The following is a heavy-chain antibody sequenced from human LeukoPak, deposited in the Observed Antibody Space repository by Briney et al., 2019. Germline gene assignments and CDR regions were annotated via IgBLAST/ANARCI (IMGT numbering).Heavy chain of an antibody. Sequence: GSLRLSCAASGFTFTSYIMNWVRQPPGKGLEWIGQINHSGSTNYNPSLKSRVTISVDPSKNQFSLKLSSVTAADTAVYYCATHTTVTTVGVGFDPWGQGTLVTVSS. V-gene: IGHV4-34*08. J-gene: IGHJ5*02. CDR1: GFTFTSYI. D-gene: IGHD4-11*01. CDR2: INHSGST. CDR3: ATHTTVTTVGVGFDP.